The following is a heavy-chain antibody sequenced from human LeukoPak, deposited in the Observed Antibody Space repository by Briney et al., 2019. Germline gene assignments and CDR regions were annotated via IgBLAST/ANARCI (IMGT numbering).Heavy chain of an antibody. CDR2: ISSRGGST. V-gene: IGHV3-23*01. CDR1: GFTFSDYA. D-gene: IGHD2-21*01. Sequence: GGSLRLSCAASGFTFSDYAMSWVRQAPGKGLEWVSSISSRGGSTYYADSVKGRFTISRDNSKSTLYLQMTSLRAEDTALYYCATEIAEGGPQDYWGQGTLVTVSS. CDR3: ATEIAEGGPQDY. J-gene: IGHJ4*02.